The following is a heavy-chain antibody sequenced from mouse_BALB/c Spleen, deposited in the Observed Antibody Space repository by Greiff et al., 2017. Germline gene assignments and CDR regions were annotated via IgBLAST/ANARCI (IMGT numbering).Heavy chain of an antibody. D-gene: IGHD2-10*02. CDR3: ARVVWSYAMDY. CDR2: INSNGGST. Sequence: EVQRVESGGGLVQPGGSLKLSCAASGFTFSSYGMSWVRQTPDKRLELVATINSNGGSTYYPDSVKGRFTISRDNAKNTLYLQMSSLKSEDTAMYYCARVVWSYAMDYWGQGTSVTVSS. CDR1: GFTFSSYG. V-gene: IGHV5-6-3*01. J-gene: IGHJ4*01.